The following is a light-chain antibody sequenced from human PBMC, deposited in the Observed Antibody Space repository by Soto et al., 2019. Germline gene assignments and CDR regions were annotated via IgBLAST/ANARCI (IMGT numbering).Light chain of an antibody. J-gene: IGLJ3*02. CDR3: NSYAGAGSNKWV. CDR2: EVT. V-gene: IGLV2-8*01. CDR1: SNDVGAYNY. Sequence: QSALTQPPSASGSPGQSVTISCTGTSNDVGAYNYVSWYQQHPGKAPKLIIYEVTRRPSGVPDRFSGSKSGNTASLTVSGLQAEDEADYYCNSYAGAGSNKWVFGGGTKLTVL.